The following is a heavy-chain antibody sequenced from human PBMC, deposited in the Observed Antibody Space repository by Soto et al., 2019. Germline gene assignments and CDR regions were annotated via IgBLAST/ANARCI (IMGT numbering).Heavy chain of an antibody. J-gene: IGHJ4*02. Sequence: QVQLVESGGGVVQPGRSLRLSCADSGFTFSSYGMHWVRQAPGKGLEWVAVISYDGSNKYYADSVKGRFTISRDNSKNTLYLQMNSLRAEDTAVYYCARSPYSVSYLAYFDYWGQGTLVTVSS. CDR1: GFTFSSYG. V-gene: IGHV3-30*03. CDR2: ISYDGSNK. D-gene: IGHD1-26*01. CDR3: ARSPYSVSYLAYFDY.